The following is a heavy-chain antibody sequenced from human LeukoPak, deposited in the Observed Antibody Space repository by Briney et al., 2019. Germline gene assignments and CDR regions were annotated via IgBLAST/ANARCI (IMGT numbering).Heavy chain of an antibody. Sequence: PGGSLRLSCAASGFTFSSYTMSWVRQPPGKGLEWVAGIWSNGGSTYYADSVKGRFTISRDNSRNTLYLQMNSLRVDDTAVYYCAKDARRYSGWYFFDHWGQGTLVTVSS. V-gene: IGHV3-23*01. CDR2: IWSNGGST. J-gene: IGHJ4*02. CDR1: GFTFSSYT. CDR3: AKDARRYSGWYFFDH. D-gene: IGHD6-19*01.